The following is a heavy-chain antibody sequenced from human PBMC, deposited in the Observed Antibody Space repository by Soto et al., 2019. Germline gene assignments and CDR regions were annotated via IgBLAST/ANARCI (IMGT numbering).Heavy chain of an antibody. CDR3: ARDARGDEAPMDY. Sequence: QVQLVQSGAEVKKPGASVKVSCKASGYTFTGYYMHWVRQAPGQGLEWMGWINPNSGGTNYAQKCQGWVTMTRDTSISTAYMKLSRLRSDDTAVDYCARDARGDEAPMDYWGQGTLVTVSS. D-gene: IGHD3-10*01. CDR1: GYTFTGYY. J-gene: IGHJ4*02. CDR2: INPNSGGT. V-gene: IGHV1-2*04.